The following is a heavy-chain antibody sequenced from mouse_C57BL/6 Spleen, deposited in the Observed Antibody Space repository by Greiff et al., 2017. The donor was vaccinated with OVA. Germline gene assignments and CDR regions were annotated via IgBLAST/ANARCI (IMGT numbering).Heavy chain of an antibody. CDR1: GYTFTSYW. Sequence: QVQLQQPGAELVKPGASVKLSCKASGYTFTSYWMQWVNQRPGQGLEWIGEIDPSDSYTNYNQKFKGKATLTVDTSSSTAYMQLSSLTSEDSAVYYCARSTMITTYFDVWGTGTTGTVSS. V-gene: IGHV1-50*01. J-gene: IGHJ1*03. CDR3: ARSTMITTYFDV. CDR2: IDPSDSYT. D-gene: IGHD2-4*01.